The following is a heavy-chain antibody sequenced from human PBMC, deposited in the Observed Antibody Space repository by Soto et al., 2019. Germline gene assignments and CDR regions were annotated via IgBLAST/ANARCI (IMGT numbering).Heavy chain of an antibody. CDR1: GFPFSSYW. Sequence: GGSLRLSCAASGFPFSSYWMSWVRQAPGKGLEWVANIKQDGSEKYYVDSVKGRFTISRDNAKNSLYLQMNSLRAEDTAVYYCSRAVRIVVTAGPNWLDPWGQGTLVPVSS. J-gene: IGHJ5*02. CDR3: SRAVRIVVTAGPNWLDP. D-gene: IGHD2-2*01. V-gene: IGHV3-7*01. CDR2: IKQDGSEK.